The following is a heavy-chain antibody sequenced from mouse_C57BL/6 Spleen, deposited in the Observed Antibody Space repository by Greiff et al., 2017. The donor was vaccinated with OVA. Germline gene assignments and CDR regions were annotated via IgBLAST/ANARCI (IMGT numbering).Heavy chain of an antibody. J-gene: IGHJ2*01. CDR3: IIGLYFDY. CDR1: GFNIKDYY. D-gene: IGHD1-2*01. Sequence: VQLQQSGAELVRPGASVKLSCTASGFNIKDYYMHWVKQRPEQGLEWIGRIDPEDGDTEYAPKFQGKATMTADTSSNTAYLHLSSLTSEDTAVYYCIIGLYFDYWGQGTTLTVSS. CDR2: IDPEDGDT. V-gene: IGHV14-1*01.